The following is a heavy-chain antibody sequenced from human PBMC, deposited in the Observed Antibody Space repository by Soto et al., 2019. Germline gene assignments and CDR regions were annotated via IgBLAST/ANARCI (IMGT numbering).Heavy chain of an antibody. CDR3: ARAQASSGWYYFDY. CDR1: GFTFSSYW. D-gene: IGHD6-19*01. CDR2: INSDGSST. Sequence: EVQLVESGGGLVQPGGSLRLSCAASGFTFSSYWMHWVRQAPGKGLVWVSRINSDGSSTSYADSVKGRFTISRANAKQKLYLQMNILRAEDTAVYYCARAQASSGWYYFDYWGHGTLVTVSS. V-gene: IGHV3-74*01. J-gene: IGHJ4*01.